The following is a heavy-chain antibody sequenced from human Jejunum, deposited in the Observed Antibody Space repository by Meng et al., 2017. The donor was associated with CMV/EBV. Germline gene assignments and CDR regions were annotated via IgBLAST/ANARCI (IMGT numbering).Heavy chain of an antibody. CDR2: ITDGGDVT. CDR3: AKGGWVDD. J-gene: IGHJ4*02. D-gene: IGHD1-26*01. CDR1: GFTFPTYT. V-gene: IGHV3-23*01. Sequence: SLIPSCASFGFTFPTYTMTWVRQAPGKGPEWVAQITDGGDVTAYAESVRGRFAISRDNSKNTLYLQLNSLRADDTAVYSCAKGGWVDDWGQGTLVTVSS.